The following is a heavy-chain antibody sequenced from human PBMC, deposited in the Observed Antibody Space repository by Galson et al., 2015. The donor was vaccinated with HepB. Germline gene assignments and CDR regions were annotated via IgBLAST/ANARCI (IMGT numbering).Heavy chain of an antibody. V-gene: IGHV6-1*01. Sequence: CAISGDSVSSNSAAWNWIRQSPSRGLEWLGRTYYRSKWYNDCAVSVKSRITINPDTSKNQFSLQLNSVTPEDTAVYYCAREEHMWGSSSWYYGMDVWGQGTTVTVSS. CDR3: AREEHMWGSSSWYYGMDV. J-gene: IGHJ6*02. D-gene: IGHD6-13*01. CDR1: GDSVSSNSAA. CDR2: TYYRSKWYN.